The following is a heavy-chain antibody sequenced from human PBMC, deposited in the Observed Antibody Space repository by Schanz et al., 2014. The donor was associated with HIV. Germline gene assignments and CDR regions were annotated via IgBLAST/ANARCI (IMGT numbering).Heavy chain of an antibody. Sequence: QVHLVQSGAELKRPGASVKVSCLASGHTFTNYGVSWVRQAPGQGLEWMAWISANNGNTYYAQKVQGRVSMATDTSTNTAYMELSSLRSDDTAVYYCASRRSSWGFYYGLDVWGQGSTVTVSS. CDR1: GHTFTNYG. V-gene: IGHV1-18*01. CDR3: ASRRSSWGFYYGLDV. D-gene: IGHD3-3*01. CDR2: ISANNGNT. J-gene: IGHJ6*02.